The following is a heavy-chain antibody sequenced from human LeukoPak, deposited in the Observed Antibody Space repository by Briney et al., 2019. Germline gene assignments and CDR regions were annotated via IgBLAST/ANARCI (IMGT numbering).Heavy chain of an antibody. V-gene: IGHV4-34*01. CDR1: GGSFSGYY. Sequence: SETLSLTCAVYGGSFSGYYWSWIRQPPGKGLEWIGNIYYSGSTYYNESLESRVTISIDTSKNQFSLKQNSVTAADTAMYYCAKSGGYGLIDYWGQGTLVTVSS. CDR3: AKSGGYGLIDY. J-gene: IGHJ4*02. D-gene: IGHD6-19*01. CDR2: IYYSGST.